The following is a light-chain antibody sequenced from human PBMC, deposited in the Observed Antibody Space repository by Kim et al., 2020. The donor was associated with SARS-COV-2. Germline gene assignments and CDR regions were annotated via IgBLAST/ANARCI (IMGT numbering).Light chain of an antibody. CDR1: QVVSSN. CDR3: QQNNNWCT. CDR2: GAA. Sequence: SVSQGERATPGGRTRQVVSSNLAWYEQKPGHAPTLLIYGAATRVTGIPARFSGSGSGTVFTLSVCSLQSVEFAVHDSQQNNNWCTFVQGTPV. V-gene: IGKV3-15*01. J-gene: IGKJ1*01.